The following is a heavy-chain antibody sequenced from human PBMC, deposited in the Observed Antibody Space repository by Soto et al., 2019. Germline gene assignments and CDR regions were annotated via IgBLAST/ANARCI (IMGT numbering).Heavy chain of an antibody. V-gene: IGHV4-34*01. CDR3: ASRYYGMDV. CDR2: INHSGST. Sequence: PSETLSLTCAVYGGSFSGYYWSWIRQPPGKGLEYIGEINHSGSTNYNPSLKSRVSISVDTSKNQFSLKLSSVTAADTAVYYCASRYYGMDVWGQGTTVTVS. J-gene: IGHJ6*02. CDR1: GGSFSGYY.